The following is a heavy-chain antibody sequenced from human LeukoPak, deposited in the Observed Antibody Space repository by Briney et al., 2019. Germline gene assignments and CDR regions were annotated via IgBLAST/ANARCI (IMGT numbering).Heavy chain of an antibody. CDR1: GGTFSSYA. Sequence: ASVKVSCKASGGTFSSYAISWVRQAPGQGLEWMGGIIPIFGTANYAQKFQGRVTMTTDTSTSTAYMELRSLRSDDTAVYYCARATVFPDYWGQGTLVTVSS. CDR2: IIPIFGTA. V-gene: IGHV1-69*05. D-gene: IGHD2-21*01. J-gene: IGHJ4*02. CDR3: ARATVFPDY.